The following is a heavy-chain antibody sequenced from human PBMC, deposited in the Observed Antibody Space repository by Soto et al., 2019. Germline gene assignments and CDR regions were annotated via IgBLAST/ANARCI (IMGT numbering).Heavy chain of an antibody. CDR3: ARPKGDYSTPFDY. Sequence: GESLKISCKGSGYSFTSYWIGWVRQMPGKGLEWMGIIYPGDSDTRYSPSFQGQVTISADKSISTAYLQWSSLKASDSALYYCARPKGDYSTPFDYWGQGTLVTVS. CDR2: IYPGDSDT. CDR1: GYSFTSYW. J-gene: IGHJ4*02. V-gene: IGHV5-51*01. D-gene: IGHD4-17*01.